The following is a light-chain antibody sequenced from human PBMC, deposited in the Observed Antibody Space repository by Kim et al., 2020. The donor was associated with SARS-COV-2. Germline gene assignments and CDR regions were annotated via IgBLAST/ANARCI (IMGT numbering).Light chain of an antibody. CDR2: DAS. J-gene: IGKJ4*01. Sequence: AIRITQSPSSLSASTGDRVTITCRASQGISTYLAWYQQKPGKGPKLLIYDASTLQGGVPSRFSGSGSGTDFSLSISDLQSEDFATYYCQQYHRCPQTFGGGTKVDIK. V-gene: IGKV1-8*01. CDR3: QQYHRCPQT. CDR1: QGISTY.